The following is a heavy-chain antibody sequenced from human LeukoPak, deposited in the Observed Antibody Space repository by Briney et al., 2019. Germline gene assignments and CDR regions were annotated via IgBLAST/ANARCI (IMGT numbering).Heavy chain of an antibody. J-gene: IGHJ6*03. CDR2: ISYDGSNK. V-gene: IGHV3-30*03. CDR3: AREGGGWLHRRARYYYYYMDV. CDR1: GFTFSSYG. Sequence: PGGSLRLSCAASGFTFSSYGMHWVRQAPGKGLEWVAVISYDGSNKYYADSVKGRFTISRDNSKNTLYLQMNSLRAEDTAVYYCAREGGGWLHRRARYYYYYMDVWGKGTTVTVSS. D-gene: IGHD5-12*01.